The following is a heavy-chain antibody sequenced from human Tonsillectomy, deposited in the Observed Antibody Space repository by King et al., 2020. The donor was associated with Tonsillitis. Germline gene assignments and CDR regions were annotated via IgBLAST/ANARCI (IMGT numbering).Heavy chain of an antibody. CDR2: IDPSDSYT. Sequence: VQLVESGAEVKKPGESLRISCKDSGYSFTSYWINWVRQMPGKGLEWMGRIDPSDSYTNYSPSFQGHVTISVDKSINTAYLQWSSLKASDTAMYYCARRGTDTGDAFDIWGQGTMVTVSS. V-gene: IGHV5-10-1*03. J-gene: IGHJ3*02. D-gene: IGHD2-8*02. CDR3: ARRGTDTGDAFDI. CDR1: GYSFTSYW.